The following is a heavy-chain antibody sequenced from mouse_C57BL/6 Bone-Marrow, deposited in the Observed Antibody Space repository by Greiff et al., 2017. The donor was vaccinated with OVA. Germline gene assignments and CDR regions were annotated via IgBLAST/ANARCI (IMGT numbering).Heavy chain of an antibody. V-gene: IGHV1-5*01. J-gene: IGHJ1*03. CDR1: GYTFTSYW. CDR2: IYPGNSDT. CDR3: TRGNYPPYFDV. Sequence: EVQLQQSGTVLARPGASVKMSCKTSGYTFTSYWLHWVTQRPGQGLEWIGAIYPGNSDTRYNQKFKGKAKLTAVTSASTAYMELSSLTNEDAAVYYCTRGNYPPYFDVWGTGTTGTVAS. D-gene: IGHD2-1*01.